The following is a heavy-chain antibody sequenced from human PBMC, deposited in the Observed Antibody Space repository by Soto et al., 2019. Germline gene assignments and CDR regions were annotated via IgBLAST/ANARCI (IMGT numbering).Heavy chain of an antibody. V-gene: IGHV4-4*02. Sequence: PLETLSLTCAVSGGSISSNNWWSWVRQSPGKGLEWIGEIYHTGSTNYNPSLKNRVTISVDKSKNQFSLKLSSVTAADTAVYYCARGDGGNSHWYFNLWGRGTLVTVSS. J-gene: IGHJ2*01. CDR2: IYHTGST. CDR1: GGSISSNNW. D-gene: IGHD2-21*02. CDR3: ARGDGGNSHWYFNL.